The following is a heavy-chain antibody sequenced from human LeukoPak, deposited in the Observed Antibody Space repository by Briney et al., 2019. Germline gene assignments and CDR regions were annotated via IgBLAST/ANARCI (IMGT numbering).Heavy chain of an antibody. V-gene: IGHV1-69*13. Sequence: SVKVSCKASGGTFSSYAISWVRQAPGQGLEWMGGIIPIFGTANYAQKFQGRVTITADESTSTACMELSSLRSEDTAVYYCARGGLCCSSTSCYCYWGQGTLVTVSS. CDR2: IIPIFGTA. CDR3: ARGGLCCSSTSCYCY. CDR1: GGTFSSYA. J-gene: IGHJ4*02. D-gene: IGHD2-2*01.